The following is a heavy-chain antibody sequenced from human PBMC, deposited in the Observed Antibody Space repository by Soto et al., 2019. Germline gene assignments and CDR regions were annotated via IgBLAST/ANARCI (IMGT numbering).Heavy chain of an antibody. CDR3: ARVERGTATTVVDAFDI. CDR2: MSHSGGT. J-gene: IGHJ3*02. Sequence: QVQLQQWGAGLLKPSETLSLTCAVFGGSVNSGNYYWSWIRPPPGKGLEWIGEMSHSGGTHFNPSLTGRVTISVDTSKNQFSLKMSSVTAADTALYYCARVERGTATTVVDAFDIWGPGTMVTVSS. CDR1: GGSVNSGNYY. D-gene: IGHD1-1*01. V-gene: IGHV4-34*01.